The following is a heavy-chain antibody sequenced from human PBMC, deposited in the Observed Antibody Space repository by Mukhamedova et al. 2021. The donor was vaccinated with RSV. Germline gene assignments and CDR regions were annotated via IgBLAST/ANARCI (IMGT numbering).Heavy chain of an antibody. CDR2: NT. Sequence: NTNYNPSLKSRVTISVDTSKNQFSLKLSSVTAADTAVYYCASDGYSSGWYEENWFDPWGQGTLVTVSS. J-gene: IGHJ5*02. D-gene: IGHD6-19*01. CDR3: ASDGYSSGWYEENWFDP. V-gene: IGHV4-34*01.